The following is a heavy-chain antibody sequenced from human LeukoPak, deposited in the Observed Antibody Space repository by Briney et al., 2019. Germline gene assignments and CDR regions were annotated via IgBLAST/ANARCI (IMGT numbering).Heavy chain of an antibody. CDR3: AKDTSYGQGFDY. CDR2: ISWNSGSI. D-gene: IGHD5-18*01. CDR1: GFTFDDYA. V-gene: IGHV3-9*03. J-gene: IGHJ4*02. Sequence: PGGSLRLSCAASGFTFDDYAMHWVRQAPGKGLEWVSGISWNSGSIGYADSVKGRFTISRDNAKNSLYLQMNSLRAEDMALYYCAKDTSYGQGFDYWGQGTLVTVSS.